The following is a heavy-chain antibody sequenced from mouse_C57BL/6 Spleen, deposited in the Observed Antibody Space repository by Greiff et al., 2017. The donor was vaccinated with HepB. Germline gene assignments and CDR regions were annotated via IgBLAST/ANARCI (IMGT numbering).Heavy chain of an antibody. J-gene: IGHJ2*01. V-gene: IGHV1-64*01. CDR3: AYSNYDYFDY. CDR2: IDPNSGST. D-gene: IGHD2-5*01. CDR1: GYTFTSYW. Sequence: QVQLQQPGAELVKPGASVKLSCKASGYTFTSYWMHWVKQRPGQGLEWIGMIDPNSGSTNYNEKFKSKATLTVDKSSSTAYMQLSSLTSEDSAVYYCAYSNYDYFDYWGQGTTLTVSS.